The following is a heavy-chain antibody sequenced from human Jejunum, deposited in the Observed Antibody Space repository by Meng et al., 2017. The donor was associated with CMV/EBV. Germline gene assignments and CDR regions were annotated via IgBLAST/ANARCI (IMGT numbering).Heavy chain of an antibody. Sequence: VSGLTVSSDWMAWARQVPGKELKWVANISPDGSVTYYVDSVTGRFTISRDNTKASFYLQMTSLRAEDTAVYYCLTETSLKGFDYWGQGSLVTVSS. V-gene: IGHV3-7*01. D-gene: IGHD1-14*01. J-gene: IGHJ4*02. CDR1: GLTVSSDW. CDR3: LTETSLKGFDY. CDR2: ISPDGSVT.